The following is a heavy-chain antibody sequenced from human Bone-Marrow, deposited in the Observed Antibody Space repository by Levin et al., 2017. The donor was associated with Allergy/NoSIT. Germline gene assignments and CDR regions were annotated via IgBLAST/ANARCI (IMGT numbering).Heavy chain of an antibody. CDR1: GFTFDDYG. V-gene: IGHV3-9*01. Sequence: GGSLRLSCAASGFTFDDYGMHWVRQAPGKGLEWVSGISWNSGKIGYADSVKGRFTISRDNAKNSLYLQMNSLRGEDTALYYCAKDVGQFPALTYGGNPFDDWGQGTLVTVSS. J-gene: IGHJ4*02. D-gene: IGHD4-23*01. CDR2: ISWNSGKI. CDR3: AKDVGQFPALTYGGNPFDD.